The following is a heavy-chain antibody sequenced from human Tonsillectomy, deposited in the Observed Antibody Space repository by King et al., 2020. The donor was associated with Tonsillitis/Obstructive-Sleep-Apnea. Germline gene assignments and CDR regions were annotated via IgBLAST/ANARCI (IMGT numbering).Heavy chain of an antibody. V-gene: IGHV2-26*01. CDR1: GFSLSNARLG. J-gene: IGHJ4*02. CDR2: IFSIDEE. Sequence: TLKESGPVLVKPTETLTLICTVSGFSLSNARLGVRWIRQPPGKALEWLAHIFSIDEESYSTSLESRLTISKDTSKSQVVLTMTNMDPVDTATYYCSRISCTGTSCYDFDYWGQGTLVTVSS. D-gene: IGHD2-2*01. CDR3: SRISCTGTSCYDFDY.